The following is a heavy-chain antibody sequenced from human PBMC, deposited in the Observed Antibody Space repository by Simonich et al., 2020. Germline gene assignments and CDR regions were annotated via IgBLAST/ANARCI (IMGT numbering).Heavy chain of an antibody. V-gene: IGHV3-21*01. CDR3: ARDAAGDY. CDR2: ISSSSSYI. CDR1: GFTFSGYS. D-gene: IGHD6-13*01. J-gene: IGHJ4*02. Sequence: EVQLVESGGGLVKPGGSLRLSCAASGFTFSGYSMNWVRQAPGKGRGLESSISSSSSYIYYADSVKGRFTISRDNAKNSLYLQMNSLRAEDTAVYYCARDAAGDYWGQGTLVTVYS.